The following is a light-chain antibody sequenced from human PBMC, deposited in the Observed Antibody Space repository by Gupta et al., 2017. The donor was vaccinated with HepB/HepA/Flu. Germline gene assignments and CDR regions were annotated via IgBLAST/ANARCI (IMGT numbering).Light chain of an antibody. CDR1: SSDVGSYNL. CDR2: EVS. CDR3: CSYAGSSTFAAWV. V-gene: IGLV2-23*02. Sequence: QSALTQPASVSGSPGQSITISCTGTSSDVGSYNLVSWYQQYPGKAPKLMTYEVSKRPSGVSNRFSGSKSGNTASLTISGLQAEDEADYYCCSYAGSSTFAAWVFGGGTKLTVL. J-gene: IGLJ3*02.